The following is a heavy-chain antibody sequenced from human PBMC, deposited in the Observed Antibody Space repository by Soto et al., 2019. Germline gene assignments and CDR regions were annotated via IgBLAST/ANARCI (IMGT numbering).Heavy chain of an antibody. J-gene: IGHJ4*02. CDR2: IWYDGSNK. CDR3: ARVRLDYDSSGYLFDY. V-gene: IGHV3-33*01. Sequence: QVQLVESGGAVVQPGRSLSLSCAASGFTFSSYGWNWVRQAPGKGLEWWAVIWYDGSNKYYADSVKGRFTISRDNSKNTLYLQMNSLRAEDTAVYYCARVRLDYDSSGYLFDYWGQGTLVTVSS. D-gene: IGHD3-22*01. CDR1: GFTFSSYG.